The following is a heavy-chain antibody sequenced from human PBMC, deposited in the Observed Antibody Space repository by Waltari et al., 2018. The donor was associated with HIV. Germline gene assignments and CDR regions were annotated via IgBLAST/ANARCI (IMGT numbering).Heavy chain of an antibody. V-gene: IGHV1-46*01. D-gene: IGHD3-16*02. CDR3: ARELHGSYHDY. J-gene: IGHJ4*02. CDR2: IDPSGGTT. Sequence: QVQLVQSGAEVRKPGASVKLSCKAFGYTFTSYYIHWVRKAPGQGLEWMGIIDPSGGTTDYAQKFQDRGTMTRETSTSTVYMELSSLRSEDTAVYYCARELHGSYHDYWGMGTRVTVTS. CDR1: GYTFTSYY.